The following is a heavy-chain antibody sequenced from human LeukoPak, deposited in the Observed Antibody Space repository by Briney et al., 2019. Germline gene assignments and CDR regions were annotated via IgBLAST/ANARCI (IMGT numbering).Heavy chain of an antibody. D-gene: IGHD3-22*01. CDR2: INSDGGST. V-gene: IGHV3-74*01. CDR1: GFTFSSYW. J-gene: IGHJ6*02. CDR3: ATYYYYSSGLDV. Sequence: GGSLRLSCAASGFTFSSYWMHWVRQAPGKGLVWVSRINSDGGSTSYADSVKGRFTISRDNAKNTLYLQMNSLRAGDTAVYYCATYYYYSSGLDVWGQGTTVTVSS.